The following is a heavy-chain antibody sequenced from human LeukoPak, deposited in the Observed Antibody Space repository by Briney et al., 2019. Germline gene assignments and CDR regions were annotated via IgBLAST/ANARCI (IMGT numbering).Heavy chain of an antibody. CDR3: ARDAWFGAGRTFDY. V-gene: IGHV4-61*02. Sequence: SETLSLTCSVSGDSISSGSYYWSWIRQPAGKGLEWIGRIYTSGSTNYIPSLKSRLTMSVDTSKNQFSLRLSSVTAADTAVYYCARDAWFGAGRTFDYWGQGTLVTVSS. CDR2: IYTSGST. CDR1: GDSISSGSYY. J-gene: IGHJ4*02. D-gene: IGHD3-10*01.